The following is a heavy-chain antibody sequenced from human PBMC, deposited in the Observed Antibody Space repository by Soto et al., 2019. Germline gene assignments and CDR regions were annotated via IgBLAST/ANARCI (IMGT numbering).Heavy chain of an antibody. D-gene: IGHD1-1*01. CDR2: MNPNTGNS. J-gene: IGHJ4*02. V-gene: IGHV1-8*01. Sequence: ASVKVSCKASGYTFTSYDIYWVRQATGQGLEWMGWMNPNTGNSGYAQKFQGRVTMTSNTSITTAHMELSSLRSEDTAVYYCARRGDTNGWNAFGADKYYFDFWGQGPLVTVSS. CDR1: GYTFTSYD. CDR3: ARRGDTNGWNAFGADKYYFDF.